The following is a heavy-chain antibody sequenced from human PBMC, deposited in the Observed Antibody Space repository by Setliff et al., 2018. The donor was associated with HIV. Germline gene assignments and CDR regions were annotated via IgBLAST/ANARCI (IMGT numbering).Heavy chain of an antibody. CDR3: ARGDAMTSLGAFDI. J-gene: IGHJ3*02. CDR2: ISYSGGT. CDR1: GDSISSDAYY. V-gene: IGHV4-31*03. D-gene: IGHD2-2*01. Sequence: PSETLSLTCTVSGDSISSDAYYWSWIRQHPEKGLEWVGYISYSGGTYYNPSLKSRVTMSVDTSKNQFSLKLSSVTAADTAVYYCARGDAMTSLGAFDIWGQGTMVTVSS.